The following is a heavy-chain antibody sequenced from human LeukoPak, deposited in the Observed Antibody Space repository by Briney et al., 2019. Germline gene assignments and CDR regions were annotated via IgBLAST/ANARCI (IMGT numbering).Heavy chain of an antibody. CDR2: ISYDGSNK. CDR1: GFTFSSYA. Sequence: GGSLRLSCAATGFTFSSYAMHGVRQAPGKGLEWVAVISYDGSNKYYADSVKGRFTISRDNSKNKLYLQLTSLRADDTDVYYCAKVAAWTYFDSWGQGTLVTVSS. J-gene: IGHJ4*02. D-gene: IGHD3/OR15-3a*01. V-gene: IGHV3-30-3*01. CDR3: AKVAAWTYFDS.